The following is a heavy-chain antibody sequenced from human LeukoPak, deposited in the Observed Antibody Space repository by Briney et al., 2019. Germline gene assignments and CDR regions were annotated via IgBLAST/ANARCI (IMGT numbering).Heavy chain of an antibody. V-gene: IGHV3-11*04. CDR3: ARDRLANEGLQLYDF. D-gene: IGHD5-24*01. Sequence: PGGSLRLSCVGSGFLFRDYSIGWFRQAPGKGLEWISHISGSGYSKYDADSVKGRSTISRDNAKRSVFLEMNSLRVEDTAAYYGARDRLANEGLQLYDFWGQGTLVTVSS. J-gene: IGHJ4*02. CDR2: ISGSGYSK. CDR1: GFLFRDYS.